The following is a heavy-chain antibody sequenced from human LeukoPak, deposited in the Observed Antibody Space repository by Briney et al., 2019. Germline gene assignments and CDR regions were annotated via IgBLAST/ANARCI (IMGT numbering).Heavy chain of an antibody. J-gene: IGHJ4*02. V-gene: IGHV4-59*12. CDR1: GGSISSYY. D-gene: IGHD6-19*01. CDR3: ARLVIAVAGFDH. Sequence: PSETLSLTCTVSGGSISSYYWSWIRQPPGKGLEWIGYIYYSGSTNYNPSLKSRVTISVDTSKNQFSLKLSSVTAADTAVYYCARLVIAVAGFDHWGQGTLVTVSS. CDR2: IYYSGST.